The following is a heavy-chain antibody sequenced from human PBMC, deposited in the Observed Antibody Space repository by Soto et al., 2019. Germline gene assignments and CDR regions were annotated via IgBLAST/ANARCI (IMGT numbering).Heavy chain of an antibody. CDR3: AGGDGYSFDY. J-gene: IGHJ4*02. CDR2: IDPSDSYT. CDR1: GYSFTSYW. V-gene: IGHV5-10-1*01. Sequence: GESLKISCKGSGYSFTSYWISWVRQMPGKGLEWMGRIDPSDSYTNYSPSFQGHVTISADKSISTAYLQWSSLKASDTAMYYCAGGDGYSFDYWGQGTLVTVSS. D-gene: IGHD3-22*01.